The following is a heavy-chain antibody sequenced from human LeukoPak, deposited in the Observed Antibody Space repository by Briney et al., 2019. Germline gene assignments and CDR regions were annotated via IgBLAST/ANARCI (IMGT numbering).Heavy chain of an antibody. CDR3: AGGFYFFDY. CDR2: ISDDGNNK. D-gene: IGHD2/OR15-2a*01. CDR1: GFXFSTYG. V-gene: IGHV3-30*03. Sequence: GGSLRLSCAASGFXFSTYGIHWVRQAPGRGLEWVAAISDDGNNKYYADSVKGRFTISRDNSKNTLYLQLNSQRAEDTAVYYCAGGFYFFDYLGQGTLVTVSS. J-gene: IGHJ4*02.